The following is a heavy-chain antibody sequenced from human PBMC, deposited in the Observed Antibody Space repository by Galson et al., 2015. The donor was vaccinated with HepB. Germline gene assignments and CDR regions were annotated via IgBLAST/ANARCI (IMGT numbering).Heavy chain of an antibody. CDR3: AREVPVSMAGD. Sequence: SLRLSCAASGFTFNFYAMSWLRQAPGKGLEWVSAITGNGDKTYYADPVRGRFTISRDNSENTLNLQMNSLRAEDTAVYFCAREVPVSMAGDWGRGTLVTVSS. CDR1: GFTFNFYA. CDR2: ITGNGDKT. V-gene: IGHV3-23*01. J-gene: IGHJ4*02. D-gene: IGHD6-19*01.